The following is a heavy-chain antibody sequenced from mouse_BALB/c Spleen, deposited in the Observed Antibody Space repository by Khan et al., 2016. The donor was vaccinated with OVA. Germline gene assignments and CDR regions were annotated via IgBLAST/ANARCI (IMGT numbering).Heavy chain of an antibody. CDR3: ARGGRFAY. CDR1: GYTFTDYA. J-gene: IGHJ3*01. Sequence: QIQLVQSGPELVRPGVSVKISCKGSGYTFTDYAMHWVKQSHAKSLEWIGVISTYYGHTDYNQKFKGKATMTVDKSSSTAYMELARLTSEDSAIYYWARGGRFAYWGQGTLVTVSA. V-gene: IGHV1S137*01. CDR2: ISTYYGHT. D-gene: IGHD3-3*01.